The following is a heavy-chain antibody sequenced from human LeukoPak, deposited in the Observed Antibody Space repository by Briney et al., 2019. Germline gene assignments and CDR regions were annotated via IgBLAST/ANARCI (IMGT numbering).Heavy chain of an antibody. V-gene: IGHV1-69*13. CDR1: GYTFTSYA. D-gene: IGHD2/OR15-2a*01. CDR2: IIPIFGTA. CDR3: ARSSGPIIISYPTPHYYYMDV. J-gene: IGHJ6*03. Sequence: GASVKVSCEASGYTFTSYAISWVRQAPGQGLEWMGGIIPIFGTANYAQKFQGRVTITADESTSTAYMELSSLRSEDTAVYYCARSSGPIIISYPTPHYYYMDVWGKGTPVTISS.